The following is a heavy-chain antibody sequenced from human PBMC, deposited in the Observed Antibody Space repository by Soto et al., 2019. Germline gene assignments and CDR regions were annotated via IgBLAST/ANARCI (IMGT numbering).Heavy chain of an antibody. Sequence: QITLKESGHTLVKPTQMLTLTCTFSGSSLNTRGVGVGWIRQPPGGALEWLALIYCDDDKRYRPSLRSRLTITKATSKNQVVLTMTTMEPLDTGTYYCAHTYSSSPDDGFDVWGQGTRVTVSS. CDR1: GSSLNTRGVG. J-gene: IGHJ3*01. V-gene: IGHV2-5*02. D-gene: IGHD6-6*01. CDR3: AHTYSSSPDDGFDV. CDR2: IYCDDDK.